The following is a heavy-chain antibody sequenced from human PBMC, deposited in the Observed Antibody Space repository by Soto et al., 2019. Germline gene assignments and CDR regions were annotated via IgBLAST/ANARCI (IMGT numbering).Heavy chain of an antibody. J-gene: IGHJ6*02. CDR1: GYSFSSNW. Sequence: LGESLKISCKGSGYSFSSNWIAWVRQMPGKGLEWMGIIYLGDSDIRYSPSFQGQVTISADKSISTAYLQWSSLKASDTGIYYCVRQGMDVWGQGTTVTVSS. CDR2: IYLGDSDI. V-gene: IGHV5-51*01. CDR3: VRQGMDV.